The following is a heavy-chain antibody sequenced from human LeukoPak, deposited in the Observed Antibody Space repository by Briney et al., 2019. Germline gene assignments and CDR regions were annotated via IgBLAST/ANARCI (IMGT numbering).Heavy chain of an antibody. CDR1: GFTFSNYA. V-gene: IGHV3-30*04. J-gene: IGHJ5*02. CDR2: ISYDANDK. CDR3: ARDNSVGETAWWFDP. D-gene: IGHD1-26*01. Sequence: GRSLRLSCAASGFTFSNYAMHWVRQAPGKGLEWVAVISYDANDKYYADSVKGRFTISRDNSKNTLYLQMNNLRAEDTAVYYCARDNSVGETAWWFDPWGQGTLVTVSS.